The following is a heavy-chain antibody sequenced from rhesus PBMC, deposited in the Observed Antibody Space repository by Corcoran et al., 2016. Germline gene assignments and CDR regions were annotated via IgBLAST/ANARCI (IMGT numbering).Heavy chain of an antibody. J-gene: IGHJ6*01. V-gene: IGHV4-93*02. D-gene: IGHD6-37*01. CDR1: GGSISSSNW. CDR3: ARPSGGWFNYGLDS. Sequence: QLQLQESGPGLVKPSETLSLTCAVSGGSISSSNWWSWIRQSPGKGLEWIGGIYGSGGSTESSPSRQGRVTSSIDTSKNQFSLKLSSVTAADTAVYYCARPSGGWFNYGLDSWGQGVLVTVSS. CDR2: IYGSGGST.